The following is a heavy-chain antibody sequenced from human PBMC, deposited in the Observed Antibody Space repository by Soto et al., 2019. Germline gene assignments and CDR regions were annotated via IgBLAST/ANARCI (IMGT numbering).Heavy chain of an antibody. Sequence: PSETLSLTCSVSGGSISNPIYYWAWIRQPPGKGLEWIGYIYYSGSTYYNPSLKSRVTISVDTSKNQFSLKLSSVTAADTAVYYCARNIYDSSGYYRGSYAFDIWGQGTMVTVSS. CDR2: IYYSGST. CDR3: ARNIYDSSGYYRGSYAFDI. CDR1: GGSISNPIYY. D-gene: IGHD3-22*01. V-gene: IGHV4-30-4*08. J-gene: IGHJ3*02.